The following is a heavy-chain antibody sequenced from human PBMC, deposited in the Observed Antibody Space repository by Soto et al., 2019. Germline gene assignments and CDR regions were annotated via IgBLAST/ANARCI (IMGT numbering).Heavy chain of an antibody. CDR2: IWYDGSNK. V-gene: IGHV3-30*19. J-gene: IGHJ5*02. CDR3: ASLVVAGTGWFDP. CDR1: GFTFSSYG. Sequence: SLILSCAASGFTFSSYGMHWVRPAPGKGLEWVAVIWYDGSNKYYADSVKGRFTISRDNSKNTLYLQMNSLRAEDTAVYYCASLVVAGTGWFDPWGQGTLVTVSS. D-gene: IGHD6-19*01.